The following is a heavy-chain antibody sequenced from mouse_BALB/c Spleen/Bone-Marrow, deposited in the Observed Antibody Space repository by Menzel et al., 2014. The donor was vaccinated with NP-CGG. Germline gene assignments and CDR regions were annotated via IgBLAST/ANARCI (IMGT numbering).Heavy chain of an antibody. Sequence: VKLQESGAEPVRPGSSVKISCKASGYAFSSYWMNWVKQRPGQGLEWIGQIYPGDGDTNYNGKFKGKATLTADKSSSTAYMQLSSLTSEDSAVYFCARLDGYYPYYAMDYWGQGTSVTVSS. D-gene: IGHD2-3*01. CDR3: ARLDGYYPYYAMDY. V-gene: IGHV1-80*01. J-gene: IGHJ4*01. CDR2: IYPGDGDT. CDR1: GYAFSSYW.